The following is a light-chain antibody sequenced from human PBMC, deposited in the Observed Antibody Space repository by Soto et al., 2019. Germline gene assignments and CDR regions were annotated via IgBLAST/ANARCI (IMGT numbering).Light chain of an antibody. CDR3: SSYTSSSSYV. CDR1: SSDVGSYNY. Sequence: QSVLTQPASVSGSPGQSITISCTGTSSDVGSYNYVSWYQQHPGKAPKLMIYDVSNRPSGVSNRFSGSKSGNPASLTISGLQAEDEADYYCSSYTSSSSYVFGTGTQLTVL. V-gene: IGLV2-14*01. J-gene: IGLJ1*01. CDR2: DVS.